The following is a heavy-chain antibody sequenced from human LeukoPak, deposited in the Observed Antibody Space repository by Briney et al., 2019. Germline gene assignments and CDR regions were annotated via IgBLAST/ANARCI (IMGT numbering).Heavy chain of an antibody. CDR1: GGSISSSSYY. Sequence: SETLSLTCTVSGGSISSSSYYWGWIRQPPGKGLEWIGSIYYSGSTYYNPSLKSRVTISVDTSKNQFSLKLSSVTAADTAVYYCARQKAVVKGRREYSDYWGQGTLVTVSS. J-gene: IGHJ4*02. CDR3: ARQKAVVKGRREYSDY. D-gene: IGHD4-23*01. V-gene: IGHV4-39*01. CDR2: IYYSGST.